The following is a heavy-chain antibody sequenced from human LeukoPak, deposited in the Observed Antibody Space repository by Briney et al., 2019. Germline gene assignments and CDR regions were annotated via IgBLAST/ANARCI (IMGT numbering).Heavy chain of an antibody. CDR3: AKVRYYYDSSGYYDY. V-gene: IGHV3-30*02. D-gene: IGHD3-22*01. CDR2: IRYDGSKK. CDR1: GFIFSTYG. Sequence: GGSLRLSCAASGFIFSTYGMHWVRQAPGKGLEWVAFIRYDGSKKYYADSVKGRFTISRDNSKNTLYLQMNSLRAEDTAVYYCAKVRYYYDSSGYYDYWGQGTLVTVSS. J-gene: IGHJ4*02.